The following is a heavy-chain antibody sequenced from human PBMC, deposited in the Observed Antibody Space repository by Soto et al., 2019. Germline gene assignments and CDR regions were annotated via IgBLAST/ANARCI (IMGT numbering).Heavy chain of an antibody. J-gene: IGHJ6*02. CDR1: GGSISSGGYY. Sequence: SETLSLTCTVSGGSISSGGYYWSWIRQHPGKGLELIGYIYYSGSTYYNPSLKSRVTISVDTSKNQFSLKLSSVTAADTAVYYCARDKSSGSYRYYYYGMDVWGQGTTVTVSS. CDR2: IYYSGST. CDR3: ARDKSSGSYRYYYYGMDV. V-gene: IGHV4-31*03. D-gene: IGHD3-10*01.